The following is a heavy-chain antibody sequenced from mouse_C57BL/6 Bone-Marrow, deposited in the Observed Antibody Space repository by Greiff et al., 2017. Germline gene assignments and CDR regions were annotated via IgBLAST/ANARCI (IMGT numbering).Heavy chain of an antibody. CDR3: ASGYYGSSYERFAD. CDR1: GFSLTSYG. V-gene: IGHV2-6*01. J-gene: IGHJ3*01. D-gene: IGHD1-1*01. CDR2: IWGVGST. Sequence: VKLVESGPGLVAPSQSLSITCTVSGFSLTSYGVDWVRQSPGKGLEWLGVIWGVGSTNYNSALKSRLSISKDNSKSQVFLKMNSLQTDDTAMYYCASGYYGSSYERFADWGQGTLVTVSA.